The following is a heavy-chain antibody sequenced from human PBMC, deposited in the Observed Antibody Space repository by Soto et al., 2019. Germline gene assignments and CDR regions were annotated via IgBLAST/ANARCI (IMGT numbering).Heavy chain of an antibody. CDR3: ARNMDYYYGPGSGNGHGV. V-gene: IGHV1-2*02. CDR2: INPKFGDT. Sequence: QVQLVQSGAEVKEPGDSVRVSCEASGYTFTAYYIHWVRQAPGQGLEWMGWINPKFGDTTYAQDFQGRLPLLRDMSISTVYMDLSRLTSDDTAIYYCARNMDYYYGPGSGNGHGVWGQGTTVNVFS. D-gene: IGHD3-10*01. J-gene: IGHJ6*02. CDR1: GYTFTAYY.